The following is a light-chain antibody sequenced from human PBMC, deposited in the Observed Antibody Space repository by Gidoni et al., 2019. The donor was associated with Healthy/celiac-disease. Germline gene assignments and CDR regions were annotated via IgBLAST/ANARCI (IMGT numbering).Light chain of an antibody. V-gene: IGKV1-39*01. CDR3: QQSYSTPCT. Sequence: DIKLTQSPSSLSASVGDRVTITCRASQSISSYLNWYQQKPGKAPKLLIYAASSLQSGVPSRFSGSGSGTDFTLTISSLQPEDVATYYCQQSYSTPCTFGPGTKVDIK. J-gene: IGKJ3*01. CDR2: AAS. CDR1: QSISSY.